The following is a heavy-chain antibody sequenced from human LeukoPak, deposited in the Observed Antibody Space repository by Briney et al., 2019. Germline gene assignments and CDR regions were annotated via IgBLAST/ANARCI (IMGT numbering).Heavy chain of an antibody. J-gene: IGHJ4*02. Sequence: PSETLSLTCTVSGYSISNGYYWDWIRQPPGRGLGWIGNIYRSGSTSYNPSLKSRVTISVDTSKNQFSLKVNSVTAADTAVYYCARRHSSGWFYYWGQGTLVTVSS. CDR3: ARRHSSGWFYY. CDR2: IYRSGST. CDR1: GYSISNGYY. D-gene: IGHD6-19*01. V-gene: IGHV4-38-2*02.